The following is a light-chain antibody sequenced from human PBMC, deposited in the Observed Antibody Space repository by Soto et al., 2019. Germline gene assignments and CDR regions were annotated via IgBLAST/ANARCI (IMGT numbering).Light chain of an antibody. Sequence: QSALTQPPSASGSPGQSVTISCTGTSSDVGGYDRVSWFQQHPGKSPKLIIYGVTDRISGLTYLFSVSKSGNTASLTVSGLHAEDEDDYYCASYGGRDDMIFGGGTKLTVL. CDR1: SSDVGGYDR. J-gene: IGLJ2*01. CDR3: ASYGGRDDMI. CDR2: GVT. V-gene: IGLV2-8*01.